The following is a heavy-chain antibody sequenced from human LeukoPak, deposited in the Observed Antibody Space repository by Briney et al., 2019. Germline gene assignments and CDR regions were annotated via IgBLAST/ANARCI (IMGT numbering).Heavy chain of an antibody. CDR1: GGSISSSGHY. V-gene: IGHV4-39*07. CDR3: ARRPYSSGWYGYFQH. Sequence: SETLSLTCSVSGGSISSSGHYWGWIRQSPEKGLDWIGSIYSNGNTYYNPSVKSRVTISVDTSKNQSSLKLSSVTAADTAVYYCARRPYSSGWYGYFQHWGQGTLVTVSS. D-gene: IGHD6-19*01. CDR2: IYSNGNT. J-gene: IGHJ1*01.